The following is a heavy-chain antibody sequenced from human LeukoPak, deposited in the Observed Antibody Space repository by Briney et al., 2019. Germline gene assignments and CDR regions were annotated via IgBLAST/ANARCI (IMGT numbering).Heavy chain of an antibody. CDR2: VYYSGST. CDR3: ARRRQNYAMDV. Sequence: SQTLSLTCTVSGGSISSSSYYWGWIRQPPGKGLEWIGSVYYSGSTYYNPSLKSRVTISADTSKNQFSLKLSSVTAADTAVYYCARRRQNYAMDVWGQGTTVAVSS. CDR1: GGSISSSSYY. J-gene: IGHJ6*02. V-gene: IGHV4-39*01.